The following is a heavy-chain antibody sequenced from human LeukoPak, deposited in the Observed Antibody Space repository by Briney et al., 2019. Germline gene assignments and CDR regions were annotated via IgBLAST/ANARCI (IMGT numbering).Heavy chain of an antibody. CDR1: GSTFSSSA. J-gene: IGHJ4*02. D-gene: IGHD1-26*01. V-gene: IGHV3-23*01. Sequence: GRSLRLSCVASGSASGSTFSSSAMTWVRQAPGKGLEWVSTISSSGGSTYYADSVKGRFTISRDNSKTTLYLQMNSLRAEDTATYYCATGSGNYYYYFDYWGQGTLVTVSS. CDR3: ATGSGNYYYYFDY. CDR2: ISSSGGST.